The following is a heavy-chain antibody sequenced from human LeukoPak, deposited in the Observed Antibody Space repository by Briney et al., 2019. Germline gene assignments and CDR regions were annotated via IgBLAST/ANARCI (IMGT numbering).Heavy chain of an antibody. CDR1: GDSVSSNSAA. D-gene: IGHD4-17*01. CDR2: TYYRSKWYN. J-gene: IGHJ4*02. CDR3: ARGWNPLPGLRAVTSWAPFDY. Sequence: SQTLSLTCAISGDSVSSNSAAWNWIRQSPSRGLEWLGRTYYRSKWYNDYAVSVKSRITINPDTSKNQFSLQLNSVTPEDTAVYYCARGWNPLPGLRAVTSWAPFDYWGQGTLVTVSS. V-gene: IGHV6-1*01.